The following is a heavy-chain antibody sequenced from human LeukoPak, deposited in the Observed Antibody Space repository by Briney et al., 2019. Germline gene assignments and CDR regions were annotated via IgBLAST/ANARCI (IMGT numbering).Heavy chain of an antibody. V-gene: IGHV1-8*01. CDR3: ARLPYYDILTDDY. CDR2: MNSNSGNT. D-gene: IGHD3-9*01. CDR1: GYTFTSYD. J-gene: IGHJ4*02. Sequence: ASVKVSCKASGYTFTSYDINWVRQATGQGLEWMGWMNSNSGNTGYAQKFQGRVTMTRNTSISTAYMELSSLRSEDTAVYYCARLPYYDILTDDYWGQGTLVTVSS.